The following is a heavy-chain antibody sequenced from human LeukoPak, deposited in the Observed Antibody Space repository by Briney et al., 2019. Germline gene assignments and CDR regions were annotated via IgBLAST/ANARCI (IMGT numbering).Heavy chain of an antibody. CDR2: INNDGSGT. D-gene: IGHD6-6*01. Sequence: GGSLRLSCAASGSTLSSYWMHWVRQAPGKGPVWVSRINNDGSGTTYADSVKGRFTISRDNSKNTLYLQMNSLRAEDTAVYYCARVGYSSSSYFDYWGQGTLVTVSS. V-gene: IGHV3-74*01. CDR3: ARVGYSSSSYFDY. J-gene: IGHJ4*02. CDR1: GSTLSSYW.